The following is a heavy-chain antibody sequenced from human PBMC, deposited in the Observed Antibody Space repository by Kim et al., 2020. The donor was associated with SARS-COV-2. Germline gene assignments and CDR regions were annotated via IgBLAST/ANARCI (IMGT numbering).Heavy chain of an antibody. J-gene: IGHJ6*03. CDR2: TT. V-gene: IGHV3-15*01. CDR3: TTGGVSYMDV. D-gene: IGHD6-13*01. Sequence: TTDYAAPVKGRFTISRDDSKNTLYLQMNSLKTEDTAVYYCTTGGVSYMDVWGKGTTVTVSS.